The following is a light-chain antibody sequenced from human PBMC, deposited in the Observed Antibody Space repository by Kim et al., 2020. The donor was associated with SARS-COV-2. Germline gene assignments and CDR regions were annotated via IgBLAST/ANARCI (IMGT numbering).Light chain of an antibody. Sequence: APGKTARITWGGNNIGSKSVSWYQQKPGQAPVLVIYYDSDRPSGIPERFSGSNSGNTATLTISRVEAGDEADYYCQVWDSSSDHRVFGGGTQLTVL. CDR3: QVWDSSSDHRV. CDR2: YDS. J-gene: IGLJ3*02. CDR1: NIGSKS. V-gene: IGLV3-21*04.